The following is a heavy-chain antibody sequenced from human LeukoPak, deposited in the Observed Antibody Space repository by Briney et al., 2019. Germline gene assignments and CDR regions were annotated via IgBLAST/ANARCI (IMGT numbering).Heavy chain of an antibody. J-gene: IGHJ6*02. Sequence: ASVKVSCKASGFTFTSSAMQWVRQARGQRLEWIGWIVVGSGNTNYAQKFQERVTITRDMSTSTAYMELSSLRSEDTAVYYCAATYSSSWYDLTYYYYGMDVWGQGTTVTVSS. CDR1: GFTFTSSA. CDR3: AATYSSSWYDLTYYYYGMDV. CDR2: IVVGSGNT. V-gene: IGHV1-58*02. D-gene: IGHD6-13*01.